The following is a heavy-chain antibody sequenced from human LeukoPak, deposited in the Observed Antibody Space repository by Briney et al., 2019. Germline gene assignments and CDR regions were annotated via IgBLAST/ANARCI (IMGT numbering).Heavy chain of an antibody. CDR2: ISSSSTYI. Sequence: GGSLRLSCAASGFTFSTYSMNWVRRAPGKGLEWVSVISSSSTYIYYSDSVRGRFTISRDNAKNSLYLQMDSLRAEDTAVYYCARRDPHGAYFDYWGQGALVTVSS. CDR3: ARRDPHGAYFDY. J-gene: IGHJ4*02. D-gene: IGHD5-24*01. V-gene: IGHV3-21*01. CDR1: GFTFSTYS.